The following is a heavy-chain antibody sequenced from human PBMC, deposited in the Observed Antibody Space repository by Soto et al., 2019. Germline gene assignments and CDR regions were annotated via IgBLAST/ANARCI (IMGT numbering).Heavy chain of an antibody. D-gene: IGHD5-18*01. CDR2: IYSGGNT. V-gene: IGHV3-53*01. CDR1: GFSVSSNY. CDR3: ARDSTWIPYYHYGMDV. Sequence: EVQLVESGGGLIQPGGSLRLSCAASGFSVSSNYMSWVRQAPGKGLEWVSVIYSGGNTHYADSVKGRFTISRDNSKNTLYLQMNSLRAEDTAVYYCARDSTWIPYYHYGMDVWGQGTTVTVS. J-gene: IGHJ6*02.